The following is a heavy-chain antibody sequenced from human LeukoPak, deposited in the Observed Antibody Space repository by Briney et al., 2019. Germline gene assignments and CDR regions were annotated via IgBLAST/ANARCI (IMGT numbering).Heavy chain of an antibody. CDR2: MDSNSGNT. J-gene: IGHJ4*02. CDR3: ARGRGGTVVRGYLDY. CDR1: GYTFTNYD. Sequence: ASVKVSCKASGYTFTNYDIMWVRQATGQGPEWMGWMDSNSGNTGYAQKFQGRVTMTRDTSINTAYMELHSLTSEDTAVYYCARGRGGTVVRGYLDYWGQGTLVTVSS. V-gene: IGHV1-8*01. D-gene: IGHD3-10*01.